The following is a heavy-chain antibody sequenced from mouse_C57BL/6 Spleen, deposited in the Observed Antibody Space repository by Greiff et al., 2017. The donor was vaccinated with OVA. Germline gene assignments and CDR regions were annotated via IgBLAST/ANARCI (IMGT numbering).Heavy chain of an antibody. D-gene: IGHD2-4*01. CDR2: IHPNSGST. CDR3: ARDYDYDPWFAY. Sequence: QVQLQQSGAELVKPGASVKLSCKASGYTFTSYWMHWVKQRPGQGLEWIGMIHPNSGSTNYNEKFKSKATLTVDKSSSTAYMQLSSLTSEDSAVYYCARDYDYDPWFAYWGQGTLVTVSA. V-gene: IGHV1-64*01. J-gene: IGHJ3*01. CDR1: GYTFTSYW.